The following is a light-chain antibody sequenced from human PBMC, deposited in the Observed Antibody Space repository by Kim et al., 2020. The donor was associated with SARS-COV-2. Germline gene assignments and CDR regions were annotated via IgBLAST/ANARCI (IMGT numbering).Light chain of an antibody. Sequence: EVVMTQSPATLSVSPGERAALSCMASQSVSSKLAWYQQKPGQAPRLLIYDASTRASGIPARFIGSGSGTEFTLTIFRLQSEDFALYYCQQYSDWPPITFGQGTRLEIK. CDR2: DAS. CDR1: QSVSSK. V-gene: IGKV3-15*01. J-gene: IGKJ5*01. CDR3: QQYSDWPPIT.